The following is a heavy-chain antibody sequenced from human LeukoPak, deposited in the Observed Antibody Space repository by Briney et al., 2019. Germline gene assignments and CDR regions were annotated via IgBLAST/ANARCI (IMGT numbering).Heavy chain of an antibody. CDR3: ASLEAVAASEAR. CDR1: GGSISSSNW. V-gene: IGHV4-4*02. D-gene: IGHD6-19*01. Sequence: SETLSLTCAVSGGSISSSNWWSWVRRPPGKGLEWIGEIYHSGSTNYNPSLKSRVTISVDKSKNQFSLKLSSVTAADTAVYYCASLEAVAASEARWGQGTLVTVSS. J-gene: IGHJ4*02. CDR2: IYHSGST.